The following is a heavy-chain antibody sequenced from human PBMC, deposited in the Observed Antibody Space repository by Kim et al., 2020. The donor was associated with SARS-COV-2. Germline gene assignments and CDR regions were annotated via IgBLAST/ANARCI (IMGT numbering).Heavy chain of an antibody. J-gene: IGHJ6*02. CDR1: GYTFTSYA. Sequence: ASVKVSCKASGYTFTSYAMNWVRQAPGQGLEWMGWINTNTGNPTYAQGFTGRFVFSLDPSVSTAYLQISSLKAEDTAVYYCASPARPRYYYYYGMDVWGQGTTVTVSS. CDR3: ASPARPRYYYYYGMDV. V-gene: IGHV7-4-1*02. D-gene: IGHD6-6*01. CDR2: INTNTGNP.